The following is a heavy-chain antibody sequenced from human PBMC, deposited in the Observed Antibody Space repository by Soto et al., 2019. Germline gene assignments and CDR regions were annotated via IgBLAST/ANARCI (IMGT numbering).Heavy chain of an antibody. CDR3: AREVEGHYYYYYGMDV. Sequence: EVQLVESGGGLVQPGGSLRLSCAASGFTFSSYWMHWVRQAPGKGLVWVSRINSDGSSTSYADSVKGRFTISRDNAKNXLYLQMNSLRAEDTAVYYCAREVEGHYYYYYGMDVWGQGTTVTVSS. J-gene: IGHJ6*02. V-gene: IGHV3-74*01. D-gene: IGHD2-15*01. CDR2: INSDGSST. CDR1: GFTFSSYW.